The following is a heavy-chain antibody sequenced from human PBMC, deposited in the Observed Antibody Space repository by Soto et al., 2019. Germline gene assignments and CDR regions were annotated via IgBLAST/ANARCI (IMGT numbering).Heavy chain of an antibody. J-gene: IGHJ3*01. CDR1: GDSISSYH. CDR2: VYYSGGK. D-gene: IGHD1-26*01. Sequence: PSETLSLTCTVPGDSISSYHWGWIRQPPGKGLEWIGFVYYSGGKYYNPSLESRVTMSTDTSRNQVSLKVKSVTAADTAVYYCARDLVPSTCCAFDRWGQGTMVTVSS. CDR3: ARDLVPSTCCAFDR. V-gene: IGHV4-59*01.